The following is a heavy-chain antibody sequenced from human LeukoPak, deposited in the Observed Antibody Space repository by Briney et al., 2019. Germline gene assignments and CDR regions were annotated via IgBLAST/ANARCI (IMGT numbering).Heavy chain of an antibody. CDR2: INPNSSGT. Sequence: ASVKVSCKASGYTFTGYYKHWVRQAPGQGLEWMGWINPNSSGTNYAQKFQGRVTMTRDTSISTAYMELSRLRSDDTAVYYCARAYSSGWYRGPYFDYWGQGTLVTVSS. J-gene: IGHJ4*02. V-gene: IGHV1-2*02. CDR3: ARAYSSGWYRGPYFDY. D-gene: IGHD6-19*01. CDR1: GYTFTGYY.